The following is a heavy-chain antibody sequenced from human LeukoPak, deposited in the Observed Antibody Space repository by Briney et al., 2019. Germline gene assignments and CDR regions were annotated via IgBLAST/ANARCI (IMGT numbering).Heavy chain of an antibody. J-gene: IGHJ2*01. CDR2: VYYDGTT. CDR1: GVSISGRY. V-gene: IGHV4-59*11. D-gene: IGHD5-18*01. CDR3: AKQREAYFDL. Sequence: PSETLSPTCTVSGVSISGRYWSWIRQPPGEGKGLEWIGYVYYDGTTHYNPSLESRVTISLDTSNNQFSLNVRSVTAADTAVYYCAKQREAYFDLWGRGTLVTVSS.